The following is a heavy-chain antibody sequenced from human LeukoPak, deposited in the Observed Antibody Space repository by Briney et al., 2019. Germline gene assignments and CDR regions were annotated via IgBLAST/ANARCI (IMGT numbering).Heavy chain of an antibody. CDR1: GFTFSSYG. V-gene: IGHV3-30*03. Sequence: GRSLRLSCAASGFTFSSYGMHWVRQAPGKGLEWVAVISYDGSNKYYANSVKGRFTISRDNSKNTLYLQMGSLRAEDMAVYYCARTNYYGSGSYHYWGQGTLVTVSS. CDR2: ISYDGSNK. J-gene: IGHJ4*02. D-gene: IGHD3-10*01. CDR3: ARTNYYGSGSYHY.